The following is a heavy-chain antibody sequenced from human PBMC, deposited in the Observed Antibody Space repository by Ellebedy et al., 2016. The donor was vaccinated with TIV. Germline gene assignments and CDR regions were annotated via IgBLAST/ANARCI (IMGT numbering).Heavy chain of an antibody. CDR3: AKDTTKVGSTFHDDLDI. CDR2: IRTESSESSA. Sequence: GESLKISXEASGFFFSSSVLNWVRQAPGKGLEWLSNIRTESSESSAAYYTDSVKGRFTISRDDAKNSVYLQMNSLRVEDSAVYYCAKDTTKVGSTFHDDLDIWGQGTRVTVSS. J-gene: IGHJ3*02. D-gene: IGHD2/OR15-2a*01. CDR1: GFFFSSSV. V-gene: IGHV3-48*03.